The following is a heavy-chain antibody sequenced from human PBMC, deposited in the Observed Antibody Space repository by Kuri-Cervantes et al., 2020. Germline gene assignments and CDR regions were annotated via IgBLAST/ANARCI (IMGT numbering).Heavy chain of an antibody. Sequence: SGPTLVKPTQTLALTCSFSGISHSTRGMRVSWTRQPPGKALEWLARIDLDDDKFYSTSLKTRLTISKDNSKNQVVLTLINMDPVDTATYYCARITMIRGVNSYYYYMDVWGKGTTVTVSS. D-gene: IGHD3-10*01. CDR1: GISHSTRGMR. V-gene: IGHV2-70D*14. J-gene: IGHJ6*03. CDR2: IDLDDDK. CDR3: ARITMIRGVNSYYYYMDV.